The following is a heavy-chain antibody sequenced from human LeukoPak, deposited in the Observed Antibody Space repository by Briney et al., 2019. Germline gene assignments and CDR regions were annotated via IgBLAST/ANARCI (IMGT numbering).Heavy chain of an antibody. D-gene: IGHD3-22*01. Sequence: GGSLRLSCAASGFTFSSYWMSWVRQAPGKGLEWVANIKQDGSEKYYVDSVKGRFTISRDNAKNSLYLQMNSLRAEDTAVYYCARDREYYYDSDFDYWGQGALVTVSS. J-gene: IGHJ4*02. CDR2: IKQDGSEK. V-gene: IGHV3-7*01. CDR1: GFTFSSYW. CDR3: ARDREYYYDSDFDY.